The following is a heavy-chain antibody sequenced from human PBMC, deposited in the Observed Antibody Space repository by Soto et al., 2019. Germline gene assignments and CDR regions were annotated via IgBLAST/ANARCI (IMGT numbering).Heavy chain of an antibody. D-gene: IGHD6-13*01. Sequence: GGSLRLSCTASGFTFCDYAMSWFRQAPGKGLEWVGFIRSKAYGGTTEYAASVKGRFTISRDDSKSIAYLQMNSLKTEDTAVYYCTSEDSSSWYFTYWGQGTLVTVSS. J-gene: IGHJ4*02. V-gene: IGHV3-49*03. CDR2: IRSKAYGGTT. CDR3: TSEDSSSWYFTY. CDR1: GFTFCDYA.